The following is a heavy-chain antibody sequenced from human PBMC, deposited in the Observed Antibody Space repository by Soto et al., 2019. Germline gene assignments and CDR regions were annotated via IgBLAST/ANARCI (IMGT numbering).Heavy chain of an antibody. V-gene: IGHV3-15*07. CDR3: TTQGVVIINGYYYYGMDV. CDR2: IKSKTDGGTT. Sequence: EVQLVESGGGLVKPGGSLRLSCAASGFTFSNAWMNWVRQAPGKGLEWVGRIKSKTDGGTTDYAAPVKGRFTISRDDSKNTLYLQMNSLKTEDTAVYYCTTQGVVIINGYYYYGMDVWGQGTMVTVSS. J-gene: IGHJ6*02. CDR1: GFTFSNAW. D-gene: IGHD3-3*01.